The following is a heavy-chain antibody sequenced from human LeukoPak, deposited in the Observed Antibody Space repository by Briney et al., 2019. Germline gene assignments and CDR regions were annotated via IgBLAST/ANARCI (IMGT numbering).Heavy chain of an antibody. V-gene: IGHV4-59*01. CDR2: ISYNGNT. CDR3: AREAGRFDY. CDR1: GGSISSYY. J-gene: IGHJ4*02. Sequence: SETLSLTCTVSGGSISSYYWSWIRQPPGKGLELIGYISYNGNTNYNPSLKSRVTLSVDTPKNQFSLKVTSVTAADTAVYYCAREAGRFDYWGQGTLVTVSS. D-gene: IGHD6-13*01.